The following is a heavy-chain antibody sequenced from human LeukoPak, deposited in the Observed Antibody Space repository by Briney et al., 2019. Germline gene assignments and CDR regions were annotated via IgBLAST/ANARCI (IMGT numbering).Heavy chain of an antibody. V-gene: IGHV3-74*01. CDR3: ARDGYDHAIAFDY. D-gene: IGHD3-22*01. CDR2: INSDGSST. CDR1: GFTVSSNY. Sequence: PGGSLRLSCAASGFTVSSNYMSWVRQAPGKGLVSVSRINSDGSSTSYADSVKGRFTISRDNAKNTLYLQMNSLRAEDTAVYYCARDGYDHAIAFDYWGQGTLVTVSS. J-gene: IGHJ4*02.